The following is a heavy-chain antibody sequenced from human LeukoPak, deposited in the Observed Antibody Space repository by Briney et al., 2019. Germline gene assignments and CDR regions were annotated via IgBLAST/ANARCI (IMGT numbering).Heavy chain of an antibody. CDR2: IYYSGTT. D-gene: IGHD3-10*01. CDR3: AREKRDYYGSGRRWFDP. Sequence: PSETLSLTCTVSGGSISYYYWSWIRQSPGKGLEWIGYIYYSGTTNYNPSLKSRVTISVDRSKNQFSLKLSSVTAADTAVYYCAREKRDYYGSGRRWFDPWGQGTLVTVSS. V-gene: IGHV4-59*12. J-gene: IGHJ5*02. CDR1: GGSISYYY.